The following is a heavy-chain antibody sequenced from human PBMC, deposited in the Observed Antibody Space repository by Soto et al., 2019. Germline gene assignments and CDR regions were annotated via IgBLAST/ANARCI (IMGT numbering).Heavy chain of an antibody. D-gene: IGHD6-13*01. CDR1: GGAISSYY. CDR3: VRRYSSAFDI. Sequence: QVQLQESGPGLVKPSETLSLTGTVSGGAISSYYWSWIRQLPGKGLECIGYISYNGTTTYNPSLTIPVTISVSTSKNQFPLKLSSATAAATAVCVCVRRYSSAFDIWGHGTMVTVSS. V-gene: IGHV4-59*08. CDR2: ISYNGTT. J-gene: IGHJ3*02.